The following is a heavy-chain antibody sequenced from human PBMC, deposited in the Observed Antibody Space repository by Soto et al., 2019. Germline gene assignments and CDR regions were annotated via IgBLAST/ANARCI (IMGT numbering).Heavy chain of an antibody. CDR3: ARYCSGGITSSNWFDP. J-gene: IGHJ5*02. D-gene: IGHD2-15*01. CDR1: GGSISSTSFY. V-gene: IGHV4-39*01. Sequence: SETLSLTCTVSGGSISSTSFYWVWIRQPPGKGLEWIATIYYSGTTYYNPSLKSRVTISVDTSKNQFSLKLSSVTAADTAVYYCARYCSGGITSSNWFDPWGQGTLVTVSS. CDR2: IYYSGTT.